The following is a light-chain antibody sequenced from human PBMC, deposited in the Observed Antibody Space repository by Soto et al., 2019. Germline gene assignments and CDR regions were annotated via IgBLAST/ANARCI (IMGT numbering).Light chain of an antibody. Sequence: EIVMTQSPATLSVSPGERATLSCRASQSVSYKLAWYQQKPGQTPRLLIYDASTRATGVPARFSGSGSGTEFTLTISSLQSEDFAVYYCQHYTTWPQTCGQGTRLDIK. CDR2: DAS. V-gene: IGKV3-15*01. CDR1: QSVSYK. J-gene: IGKJ5*01. CDR3: QHYTTWPQT.